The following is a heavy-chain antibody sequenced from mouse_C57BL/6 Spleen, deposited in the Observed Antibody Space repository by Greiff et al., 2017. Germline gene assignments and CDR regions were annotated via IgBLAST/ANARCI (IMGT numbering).Heavy chain of an antibody. Sequence: QVQLQQPGAELVRPGSSVKLSCKASGYTFTSYWMDWVKQRPGQGLEWIGNIYPSDSETHYNQKFKDKATLTVDKSSSTAYMQLSSLTSEDSAVYYWARKDYDGAWFAYWGQGTLVTVSA. J-gene: IGHJ3*01. CDR3: ARKDYDGAWFAY. D-gene: IGHD2-4*01. CDR2: IYPSDSET. CDR1: GYTFTSYW. V-gene: IGHV1-61*01.